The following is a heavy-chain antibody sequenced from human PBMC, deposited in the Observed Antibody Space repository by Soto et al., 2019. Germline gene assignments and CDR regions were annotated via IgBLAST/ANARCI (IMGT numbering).Heavy chain of an antibody. V-gene: IGHV4-59*01. Sequence: SETLSLTCTVSGGSISSYYWSWIRQPPGKGLEWIGYIYYSGSTNYNPSLKSRVTISVDTSKNQFSLKLSSVTAADTAVYYCARLGYCSSTSCYVLILGYWGQGTLVTVSS. J-gene: IGHJ4*02. CDR2: IYYSGST. CDR3: ARLGYCSSTSCYVLILGY. CDR1: GGSISSYY. D-gene: IGHD2-2*01.